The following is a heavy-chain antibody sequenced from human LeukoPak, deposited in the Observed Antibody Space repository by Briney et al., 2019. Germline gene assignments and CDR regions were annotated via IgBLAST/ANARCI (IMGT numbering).Heavy chain of an antibody. CDR1: GYSFTSYW. CDR3: ARRVLRNYVTHRSGGVDGFDI. D-gene: IGHD3-10*02. J-gene: IGHJ3*02. V-gene: IGHV5-51*01. CDR2: IYPGDSDT. Sequence: NRGESLKISCKGSGYSFTSYWIGWVRQMPGKGLEWMGIIYPGDSDTRYSPSFQGQVTISADKSISTAYLQWSSLKASDTAMYYCARRVLRNYVTHRSGGVDGFDIWGQGTMITVSS.